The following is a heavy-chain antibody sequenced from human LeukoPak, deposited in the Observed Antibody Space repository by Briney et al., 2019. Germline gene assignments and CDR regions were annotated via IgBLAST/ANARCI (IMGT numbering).Heavy chain of an antibody. J-gene: IGHJ6*02. Sequence: GGSLRLSCAASGFTFSSYAMSWVRQAPGKGLEWVSAISGSGGSTYYADSVKGRFTISRDNAKNSLYLQMNSLRAEDTAVYYCARDRAPRGYYYYGMDVWGQGTTVTVSS. D-gene: IGHD3-10*01. CDR3: ARDRAPRGYYYYGMDV. CDR2: ISGSGGST. V-gene: IGHV3-23*01. CDR1: GFTFSSYA.